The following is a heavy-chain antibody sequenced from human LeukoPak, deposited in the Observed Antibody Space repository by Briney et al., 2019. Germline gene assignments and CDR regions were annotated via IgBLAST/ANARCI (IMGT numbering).Heavy chain of an antibody. CDR3: EHIFWAAAGTGPPYYYYYYMDV. CDR1: GGSISSYY. Sequence: SETLSLTCTVSGGSISSYYWSWIRQPPGKGLEWIGYIYYSGSTYYNPSLKSRVTISVDTSKNQFSLKLSSVTAADTAVYYCEHIFWAAAGTGPPYYYYYYMDVWGKGTTVTVSS. J-gene: IGHJ6*03. V-gene: IGHV4-59*04. D-gene: IGHD6-13*01. CDR2: IYYSGST.